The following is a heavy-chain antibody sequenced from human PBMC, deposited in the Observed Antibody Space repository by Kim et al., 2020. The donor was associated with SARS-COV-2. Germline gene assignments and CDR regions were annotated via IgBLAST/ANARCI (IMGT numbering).Heavy chain of an antibody. CDR1: GFSLTTRGVG. J-gene: IGHJ4*02. V-gene: IGHV2-5*02. CDR3: AHSETYYYATKRSTDAFYFDQ. D-gene: IGHD3-10*01. Sequence: SGPTLVNPTQTLTLTCTFPGFSLTTRGVGVAWIRQPPGKALEWLALIYWDDDTRSSPSLKKRVTATQEATKNEVVLTVTSVDPLDTSTYFCAHSETYYYATKRSTDAFYFDQWGQGTRVTVSS. CDR2: IYWDDDT.